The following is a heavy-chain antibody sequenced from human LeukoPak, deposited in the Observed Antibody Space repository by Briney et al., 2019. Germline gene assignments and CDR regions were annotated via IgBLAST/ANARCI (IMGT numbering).Heavy chain of an antibody. CDR2: IYTSGST. Sequence: SETLSLTCAVYGGSFSGYYWSWIRQPPGKGLEWIGYIYTSGSTNYNPSLKSRVTISVDTSKNQFSLKLSSVTAADTAVYYCARLTTIFPLRNYYMDVWGKGTTVTVSS. D-gene: IGHD3-3*01. J-gene: IGHJ6*03. CDR1: GGSFSGYY. CDR3: ARLTTIFPLRNYYMDV. V-gene: IGHV4-4*09.